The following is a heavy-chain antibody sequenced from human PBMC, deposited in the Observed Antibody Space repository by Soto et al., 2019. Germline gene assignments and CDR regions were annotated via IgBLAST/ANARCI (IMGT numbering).Heavy chain of an antibody. CDR3: ARDPGDRTFEN. J-gene: IGHJ4*02. Sequence: QVQMVQSGAEVKQPGASVKVSCKASGYTFTAYYIHWVRQAPGQGLEWMGWINPDRGDTSYAQKFQGRVTMTRDTSFGPAYMELSSLRSDDTAIYFCARDPGDRTFENWGQGTLVTVAS. V-gene: IGHV1-2*02. CDR2: INPDRGDT. CDR1: GYTFTAYY. D-gene: IGHD2-21*02.